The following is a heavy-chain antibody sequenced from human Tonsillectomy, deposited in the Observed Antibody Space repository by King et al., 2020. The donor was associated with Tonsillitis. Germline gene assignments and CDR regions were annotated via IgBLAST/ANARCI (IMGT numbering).Heavy chain of an antibody. J-gene: IGHJ5*02. CDR3: ARLRWFGDGPPIWFDP. CDR2: IYYSGST. Sequence: LQLQESGPGLVKPSETLFLTCTVSGGSISSSSYYWGWIRQPPGKGLEWIGSIYYSGSTYYNPSLKSRVTISVDTSKNQFSLKLSSVTAADTAVYYCARLRWFGDGPPIWFDPWGQGTLVTVSS. V-gene: IGHV4-39*07. CDR1: GGSISSSSYY. D-gene: IGHD3-10*01.